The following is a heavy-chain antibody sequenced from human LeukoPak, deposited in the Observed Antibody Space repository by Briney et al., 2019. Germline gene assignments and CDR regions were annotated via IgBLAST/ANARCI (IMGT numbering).Heavy chain of an antibody. V-gene: IGHV3-23*01. J-gene: IGHJ6*04. CDR3: AKVGYYGSGSYYIIATNYYGMDV. CDR2: ISGSGGST. CDR1: GFTFSSYA. D-gene: IGHD3-10*01. Sequence: GGSLRLSCAASGFTFSSYAMSWVRQAPGKGLEWASAISGSGGSTYYADSVKGRFTISRDNSKNTLYLQMNSLRAEDTAVYYCAKVGYYGSGSYYIIATNYYGMDVWGKGTTVTVSS.